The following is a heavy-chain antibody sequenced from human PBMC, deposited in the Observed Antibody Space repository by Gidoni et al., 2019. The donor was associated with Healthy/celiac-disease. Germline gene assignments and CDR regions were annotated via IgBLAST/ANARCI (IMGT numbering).Heavy chain of an antibody. CDR3: AHSHLLIVGASAEYFQH. CDR2: IYWNDDK. Sequence: QITLKESGPTLVKPTQTLTLTCTFSGFSLSTSGVGVGWISQPPGKALEWRALIYWNDDKRYSPSLKSRLTITKDTSKNQVVLTMTNMDPVDTATYYWAHSHLLIVGASAEYFQHWGQGTLVTVSS. D-gene: IGHD1-26*01. V-gene: IGHV2-5*01. J-gene: IGHJ1*01. CDR1: GFSLSTSGVG.